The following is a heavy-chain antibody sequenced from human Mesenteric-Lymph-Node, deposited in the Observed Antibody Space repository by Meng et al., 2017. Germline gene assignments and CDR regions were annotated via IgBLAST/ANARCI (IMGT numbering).Heavy chain of an antibody. D-gene: IGHD3-16*01. CDR2: INNSGST. CDR1: GGSFSGYY. V-gene: IGHV4-34*01. CDR3: AREVEGAFFGMNV. J-gene: IGHJ6*02. Sequence: QVHLQKLGAGLLKPSATLALTCAVYGGSFSGYYWSWSRQHPGQGLEWFGEINNSGSTNHNPYLKSRVPISVYTSNNQFSLKLSSVTAADKAVYQCAREVEGAFFGMNVWGQGTTVTVSS.